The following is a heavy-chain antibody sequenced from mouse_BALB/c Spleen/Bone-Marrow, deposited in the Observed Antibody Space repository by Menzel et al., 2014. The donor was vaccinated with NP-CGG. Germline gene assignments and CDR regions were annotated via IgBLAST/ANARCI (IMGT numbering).Heavy chain of an antibody. CDR1: GFTFSSYG. J-gene: IGHJ1*01. V-gene: IGHV5-6-3*01. Sequence: EVKLMESGGGLVQPGGSLKLSCVASGFTFSSYGMSWVRQTPEKRLELVATINTNGGSTYYPDSVKGQFTISRDNAKNTLYLQMSSLKSEDTAMYYCARVYGWYFDVWGAGTTVTVSS. D-gene: IGHD1-1*01. CDR2: INTNGGST. CDR3: ARVYGWYFDV.